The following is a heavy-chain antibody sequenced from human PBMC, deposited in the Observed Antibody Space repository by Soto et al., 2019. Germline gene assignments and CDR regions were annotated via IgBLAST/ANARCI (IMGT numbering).Heavy chain of an antibody. D-gene: IGHD7-27*01. V-gene: IGHV4-59*01. CDR2: IYYSGST. CDR1: GGSISSYY. CDR3: ARGSPWASPSRAFDI. Sequence: QVQLQESGPGLVKPSEILSLTCTVSGGSISSYYWSWIRQPPGKGLEWIGYIYYSGSTNYNPSLKSRVTISVDTSKIQFSLKLSSVTAADTAVYYCARGSPWASPSRAFDIWGQGTMVTVSS. J-gene: IGHJ3*02.